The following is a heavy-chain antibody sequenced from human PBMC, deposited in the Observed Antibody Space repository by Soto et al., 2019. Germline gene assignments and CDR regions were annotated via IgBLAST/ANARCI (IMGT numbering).Heavy chain of an antibody. Sequence: ASVKVSCKVSGYTLTELSMHWVRQAPGKRLEWMGGFDPEDGETIYAQKFQGRVTMTEDTSTDTAYMELSSLRSEDTAVYYCATMPQGPRDAFDIWGQGTMVTVSS. CDR3: ATMPQGPRDAFDI. J-gene: IGHJ3*02. D-gene: IGHD2-2*01. V-gene: IGHV1-24*01. CDR1: GYTLTELS. CDR2: FDPEDGET.